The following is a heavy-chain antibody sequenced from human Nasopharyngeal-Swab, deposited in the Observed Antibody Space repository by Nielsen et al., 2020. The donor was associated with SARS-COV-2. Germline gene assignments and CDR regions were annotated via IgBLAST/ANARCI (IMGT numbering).Heavy chain of an antibody. CDR2: IYSRGET. CDR3: ARMDFIASRDY. CDR1: GFSVSYNC. J-gene: IGHJ4*02. D-gene: IGHD6-13*01. Sequence: GESLKISCEVSGFSVSYNCMSWVRQAPGKGLEWVAVIYSRGETHYTDSVRGRFTISRDNSKNMVNLQLNSLRAEDTAVYYCARMDFIASRDYWGQGTLVTVSS. V-gene: IGHV3-53*01.